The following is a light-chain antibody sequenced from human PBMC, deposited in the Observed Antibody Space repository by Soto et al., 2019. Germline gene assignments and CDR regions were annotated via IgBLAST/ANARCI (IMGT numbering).Light chain of an antibody. CDR3: CSYAGSYTWV. Sequence: QSALTQPRSVSGSPGQSVTISCTGTSSDVGAYNYVSWNQQHPGKVPKLLIYDVTRRPSGVPDRFSGSKSGNTASLTISWLQAEDEADYYCCSYAGSYTWVFGGGTKVTVL. V-gene: IGLV2-11*01. CDR1: SSDVGAYNY. J-gene: IGLJ3*02. CDR2: DVT.